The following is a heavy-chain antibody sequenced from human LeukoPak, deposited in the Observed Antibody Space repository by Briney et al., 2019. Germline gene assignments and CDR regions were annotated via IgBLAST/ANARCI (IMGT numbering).Heavy chain of an antibody. CDR3: ARKWSSSWSSFDY. J-gene: IGHJ4*02. Sequence: GGSLRLSCAASGFSFSSYWMHWVRQSPGKGLEWVANINQDGSEKYYVGSVKGRFTVSRDNAQNSLYLQMNSLRAEDTAIYYCARKWSSSWSSFDYWGQGTLVTVSS. D-gene: IGHD6-13*01. V-gene: IGHV3-7*03. CDR2: INQDGSEK. CDR1: GFSFSSYW.